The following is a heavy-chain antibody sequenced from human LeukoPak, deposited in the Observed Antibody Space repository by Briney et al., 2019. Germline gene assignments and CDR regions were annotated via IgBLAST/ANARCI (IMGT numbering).Heavy chain of an antibody. Sequence: RGESLKISCKGSGYSFTSYWIGWVRQMPGKGLEWMGIIYPGDSDTRYSPSFQGQVTISADKSISTAYLQWSSLKASDTAMYYCARQGWCSSSPSVRCYPDYWGQGTLVTVSS. J-gene: IGHJ4*02. CDR1: GYSFTSYW. CDR3: ARQGWCSSSPSVRCYPDY. V-gene: IGHV5-51*01. D-gene: IGHD6-13*01. CDR2: IYPGDSDT.